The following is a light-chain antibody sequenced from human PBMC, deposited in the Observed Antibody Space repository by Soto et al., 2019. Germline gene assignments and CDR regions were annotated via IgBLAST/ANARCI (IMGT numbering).Light chain of an antibody. V-gene: IGKV1-5*01. CDR1: QSISSW. CDR3: QQYNSRT. Sequence: DIQMTQSPSTLSASVGDRVTITCRASQSISSWLAWYQQKPGQAPKLLIYDASSLESGVPSRFSGSGSGTEFHLAISSLQPDDFATYYCQQYNSRTFGQGTKVEIK. CDR2: DAS. J-gene: IGKJ1*01.